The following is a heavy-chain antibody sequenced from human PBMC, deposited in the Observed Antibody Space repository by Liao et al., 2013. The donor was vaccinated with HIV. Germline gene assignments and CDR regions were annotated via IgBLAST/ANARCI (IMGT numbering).Heavy chain of an antibody. CDR3: ASVQRGEDYYYYMDV. J-gene: IGHJ6*03. CDR2: IYYTGTT. V-gene: IGHV4-59*11. CDR1: GGSISGHY. Sequence: QVQLQESGPGLLRPSETLSLTCSVSGGSISGHYWTWIRQPPGKGLEWIGYIYYTGTTNYNPSLKSRVTISVETSRNQFSLKLNSVTAADTALYYCASVQRGEDYYYYMDVWGKGTTVTVSS. D-gene: IGHD3-16*01.